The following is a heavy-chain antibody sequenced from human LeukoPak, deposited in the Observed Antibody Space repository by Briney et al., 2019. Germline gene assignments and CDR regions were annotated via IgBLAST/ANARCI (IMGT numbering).Heavy chain of an antibody. J-gene: IGHJ4*02. V-gene: IGHV4-31*03. CDR3: ARGQGSGWYFDY. D-gene: IGHD6-19*01. Sequence: SETLSLTCTVSGGSISSDAYYWSWIRQHPGKGLEWIGYIYYSGSTYYNPSLKSRVTISVDTSKNHFSLKLSSVTAADTAVYYCARGQGSGWYFDYWGQGTLVTVSS. CDR1: GGSISSDAYY. CDR2: IYYSGST.